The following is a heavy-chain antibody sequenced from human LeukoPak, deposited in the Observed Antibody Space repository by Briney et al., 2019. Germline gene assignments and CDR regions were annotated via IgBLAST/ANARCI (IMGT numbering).Heavy chain of an antibody. CDR2: VFHSGST. CDR1: GGSIISSNW. J-gene: IGHJ4*02. D-gene: IGHD4-23*01. CDR3: ARGGGTPTTVVTPFDY. Sequence: SGTLSLTCAVSGGSIISSNWWSWVRQPPGKGLEWIGEVFHSGSTNYSPSLRSRVTISVDKSRNQFSLKLHSVTAAGTAVYFCARGGGTPTTVVTPFDYWGQGTLVTVSA. V-gene: IGHV4-4*02.